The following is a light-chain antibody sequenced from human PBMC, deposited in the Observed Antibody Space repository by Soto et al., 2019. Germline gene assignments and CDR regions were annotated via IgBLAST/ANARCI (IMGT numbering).Light chain of an antibody. CDR3: QQYGRSPYT. Sequence: EIVLTQSPGTLSLSPGERDTLSCRASQSVSSSYLAWYQQNPGQAPRLLIYGASSRATGIPDRFSGSGSGTDFTLSLSRLEPEDFAVYYCQQYGRSPYTFGQGTKLEIK. CDR2: GAS. V-gene: IGKV3-20*01. J-gene: IGKJ2*01. CDR1: QSVSSSY.